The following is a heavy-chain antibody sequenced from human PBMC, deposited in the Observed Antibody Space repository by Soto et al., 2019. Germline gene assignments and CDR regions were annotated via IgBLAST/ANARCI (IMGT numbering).Heavy chain of an antibody. V-gene: IGHV3-64*01. CDR1: GFTFSSYA. CDR2: ISSNGGST. CDR3: ARGDSPRLLSSDFDY. J-gene: IGHJ4*02. Sequence: PGGSLRLSCAASGFTFSSYAMHWVRQAPGKGLEYVSAISSNGGSTYYANSVKGRFTISRDNSKNTLYLQMGSLRAEDMAVYYCARGDSPRLLSSDFDYWGQGTLVTVSS. D-gene: IGHD6-25*01.